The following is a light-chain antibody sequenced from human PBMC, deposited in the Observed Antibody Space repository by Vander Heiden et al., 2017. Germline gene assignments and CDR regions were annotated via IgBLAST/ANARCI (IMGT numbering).Light chain of an antibody. CDR3: QQYDNRPPYT. J-gene: IGKJ2*01. CDR2: DAP. CDR1: QDISNY. V-gene: IGKV1-33*01. Sequence: DIQMTHPPSSLSASVGDRVTITCQASQDISNYLNWYQQKPGKAPKLLIYDAPNLETGVPSRLSGSRSGTDFTFTISSLQPEDIATYYCQQYDNRPPYTFGQGTKLEIK.